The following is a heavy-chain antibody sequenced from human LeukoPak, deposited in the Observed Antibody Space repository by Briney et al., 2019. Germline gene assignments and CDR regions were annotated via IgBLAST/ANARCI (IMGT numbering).Heavy chain of an antibody. J-gene: IGHJ4*02. D-gene: IGHD4-17*01. Sequence: GGSLRLSCAASGFTFSSYWMSWVRQAPGKGLEWVSGFSVSDKTTYYADSVKGRFTISRDNSKNTLYLQINSLRAEDTAVYYCAKDPSVYYGDYIIRWGQGTLVIVSS. CDR1: GFTFSSYW. CDR3: AKDPSVYYGDYIIR. CDR2: FSVSDKTT. V-gene: IGHV3-23*01.